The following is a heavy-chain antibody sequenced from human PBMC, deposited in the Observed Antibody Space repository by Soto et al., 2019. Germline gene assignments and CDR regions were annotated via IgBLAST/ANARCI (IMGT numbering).Heavy chain of an antibody. CDR1: GFTFSSYA. CDR2: ISYGGSNK. D-gene: IGHD2-2*01. CDR3: AREPLRMVVPAAMRRRFAP. Sequence: QVQLVESGGGVVQPGRSLRLSCAASGFTFSSYAMHWVRQAPGKGLERVAVISYGGSNKYYADAVKGGFTISRDNSKNHLYLQMNSLRAEGTAVYYWAREPLRMVVPAAMRRRFAPGGQGTLVTVSS. V-gene: IGHV3-30-3*01. J-gene: IGHJ5*02.